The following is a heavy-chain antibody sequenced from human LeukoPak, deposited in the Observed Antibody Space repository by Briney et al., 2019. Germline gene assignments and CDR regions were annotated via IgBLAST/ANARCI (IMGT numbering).Heavy chain of an antibody. CDR2: IYYSGST. V-gene: IGHV4-59*11. J-gene: IGHJ5*02. D-gene: IGHD2-2*02. Sequence: PSETLSLTCTVSGGSISSHYWSWIRQPPGKGLEWIGYIYYSGSTNYNPSLKSRVTISVDTSKNQFSLKLSSVTAADTAVYYCARVVPAAIRAVWFDPWGLGTLVTVSS. CDR3: ARVVPAAIRAVWFDP. CDR1: GGSISSHY.